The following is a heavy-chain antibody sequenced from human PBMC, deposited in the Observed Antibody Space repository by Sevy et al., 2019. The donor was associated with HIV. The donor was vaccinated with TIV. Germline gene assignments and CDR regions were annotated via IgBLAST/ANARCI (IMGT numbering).Heavy chain of an antibody. CDR1: GFSFSIHS. V-gene: IGHV3-30*04. CDR3: ARDSNVYDSGGSLDS. J-gene: IGHJ4*02. CDR2: ILHDGSRQ. Sequence: GGSLRLSCTASGFSFSIHSMHWVRQAPGKGLEWVSFILHDGSRQDYADSVKGRFIISRDNSKNTVYLEMSGLRPGDTATYYCARDSNVYDSGGSLDSWGQGTLVTVSS. D-gene: IGHD6-25*01.